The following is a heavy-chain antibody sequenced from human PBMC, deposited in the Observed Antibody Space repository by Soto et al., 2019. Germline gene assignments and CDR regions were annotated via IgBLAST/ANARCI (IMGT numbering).Heavy chain of an antibody. V-gene: IGHV4-39*01. CDR1: VGSIISSSYY. Sequence: SETLSLTCTFSVGSIISSSYYWGWIRQPPGKGLEWIGSIYYSGSTYYNPSLKSRVTISVDTSKNQFSLKLSSVTAADTAVYYCARAPGIAAAGTLYYYGMDVWGQGTTVTVSS. D-gene: IGHD6-13*01. CDR2: IYYSGST. J-gene: IGHJ6*02. CDR3: ARAPGIAAAGTLYYYGMDV.